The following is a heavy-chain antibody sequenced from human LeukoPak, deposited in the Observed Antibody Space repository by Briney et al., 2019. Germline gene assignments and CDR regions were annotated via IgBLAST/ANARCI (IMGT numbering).Heavy chain of an antibody. Sequence: GGSLRLSCAASGFTFSSYAMSWVRQAPGKGLGWVSAISGSGGSTYYADSVKGRFTISRDNSKNTLYLQMNSLRAEDTAVYYCARGPSYCGTNCYYYFDRWGQGTLVTVYS. CDR3: ARGPSYCGTNCYYYFDR. CDR1: GFTFSSYA. CDR2: ISGSGGST. J-gene: IGHJ4*02. D-gene: IGHD2-21*01. V-gene: IGHV3-23*01.